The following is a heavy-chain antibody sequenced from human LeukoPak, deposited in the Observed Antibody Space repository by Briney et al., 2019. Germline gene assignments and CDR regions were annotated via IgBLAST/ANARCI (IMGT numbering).Heavy chain of an antibody. CDR1: GYTFTGYY. V-gene: IGHV1-2*06. CDR3: ARVLSVMWFWEFENDAFDI. Sequence: ASVKVSCKASGYTFTGYYMHWVRQAPGQGLEWMGRINPNSGGTNYAQKFQGRVTMTRDTSISTAYMELSRLRSDDTAVYYCARVLSVMWFWEFENDAFDIWGQGTMVTVSS. D-gene: IGHD3-10*01. J-gene: IGHJ3*02. CDR2: INPNSGGT.